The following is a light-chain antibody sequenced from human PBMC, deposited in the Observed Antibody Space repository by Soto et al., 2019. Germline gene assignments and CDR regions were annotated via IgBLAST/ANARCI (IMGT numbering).Light chain of an antibody. V-gene: IGLV2-8*01. Sequence: QSALTQPPSASGSPGQSVTISCTGTSSDVGGYNYVSWYQQHPGKPPKLMIYEVSERRSGVPDRFSGSKSDNTASLTVSGLQAEDEADYYFSSYAGRNNVIFGGGTKLTVL. J-gene: IGLJ2*01. CDR1: SSDVGGYNY. CDR2: EVS. CDR3: SSYAGRNNVI.